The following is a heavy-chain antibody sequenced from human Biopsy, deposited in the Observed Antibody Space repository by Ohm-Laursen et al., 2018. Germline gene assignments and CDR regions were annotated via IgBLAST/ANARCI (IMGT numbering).Heavy chain of an antibody. CDR3: ARGGIVSVHSYGRMGLFYFDS. Sequence: GSLRLSCTASGFSVNDNYMSWVRQAPGKGLEWVSFIYGDGRTFYAGSVKDRFTLSRDTSNNLMFLQMDSLRADDTAVYYCARGGIVSVHSYGRMGLFYFDSWAQGALVTVSS. CDR1: GFSVNDNY. D-gene: IGHD5-18*01. V-gene: IGHV3-53*01. CDR2: IYGDGRT. J-gene: IGHJ4*02.